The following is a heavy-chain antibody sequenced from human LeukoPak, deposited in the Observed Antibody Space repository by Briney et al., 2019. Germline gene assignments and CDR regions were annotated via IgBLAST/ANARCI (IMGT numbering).Heavy chain of an antibody. V-gene: IGHV3-48*02. Sequence: PGGSLRLSCAASGFTFSSYSMNGGRQAPGKGLEWVAYISSSSSTIYYADSVKGRFTISRDNAKNSLFLQMNSLRDEDTAVYYCARPSAVPLDYWGLGTLVTVSS. CDR3: ARPSAVPLDY. D-gene: IGHD1-26*01. CDR1: GFTFSSYS. J-gene: IGHJ4*02. CDR2: ISSSSSTI.